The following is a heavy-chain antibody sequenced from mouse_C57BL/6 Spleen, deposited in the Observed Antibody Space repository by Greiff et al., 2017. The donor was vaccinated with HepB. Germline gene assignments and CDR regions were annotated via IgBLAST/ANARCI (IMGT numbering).Heavy chain of an antibody. D-gene: IGHD2-4*01. Sequence: QVQLKQPGAELVMPGASVKLSCKASGYTFTSYWMHWVKQRPGQGLEWIGEIDPSDSYTNYNQKFKGKSTLTVDKSSSTAYMQLSSLTSEDSAVYYCARREDYDGGFAYWGQGTLVTVSA. J-gene: IGHJ3*01. V-gene: IGHV1-69*01. CDR2: IDPSDSYT. CDR3: ARREDYDGGFAY. CDR1: GYTFTSYW.